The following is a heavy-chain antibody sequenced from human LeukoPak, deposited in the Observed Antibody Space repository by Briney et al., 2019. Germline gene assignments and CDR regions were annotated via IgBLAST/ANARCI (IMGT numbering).Heavy chain of an antibody. CDR1: GGSINSYY. J-gene: IGHJ4*02. V-gene: IGHV4-59*01. D-gene: IGHD3-10*01. CDR2: IYYSGST. CDR3: ALIDYYNYALVY. Sequence: SETLSLTCSVSGGSINSYYWSWIRQPPGKGLEWIGYIYYSGSTNYSPSLKSRVSISDTSKNQFSLNLRSVTAADMAVFYCALIDYYNYALVYWGQGTLVTVSS.